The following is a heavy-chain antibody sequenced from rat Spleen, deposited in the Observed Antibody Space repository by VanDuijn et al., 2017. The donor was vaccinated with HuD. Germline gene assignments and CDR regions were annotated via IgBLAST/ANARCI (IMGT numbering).Heavy chain of an antibody. J-gene: IGHJ2*01. V-gene: IGHV2-30*01. D-gene: IGHD1-4*01. CDR3: ASGIHDY. CDR2: IWTGGST. Sequence: QVQLKESGPGLVQPSQTLSLTCTVSGFSLTSYNVHWLRQSTGKGLEWMGVIWTGGSTTYNSLLKSRLSISRDTSKSQVFLKMNSLQTEDTAMYFCASGIHDYWGQGVMVTVSS. CDR1: GFSLTSYN.